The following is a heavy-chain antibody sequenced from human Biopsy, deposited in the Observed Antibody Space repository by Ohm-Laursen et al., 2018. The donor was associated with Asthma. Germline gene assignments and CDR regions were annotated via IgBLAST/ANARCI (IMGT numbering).Heavy chain of an antibody. CDR2: NKSVFGTT. CDR3: ARKAGSCISRTCYSLDF. CDR1: GGTFNTYV. J-gene: IGHJ4*02. D-gene: IGHD2-2*01. V-gene: IGHV1-69*13. Sequence: ASVTVSCKPLGGTFNTYVIGWVRQAPGQGLEWMGGNKSVFGTTTYPQKFQDRVAITADDSTSTVYMELSSLRSGDTAVYYCARKAGSCISRTCYSLDFWGQGTLVTVSS.